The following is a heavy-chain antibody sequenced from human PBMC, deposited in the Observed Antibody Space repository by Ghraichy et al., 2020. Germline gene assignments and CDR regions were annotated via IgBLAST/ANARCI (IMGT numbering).Heavy chain of an antibody. CDR2: IYYSGST. V-gene: IGHV4-59*01. CDR3: ARAIVTAMRFDY. CDR1: GGSISSYY. D-gene: IGHD2-21*02. Sequence: SETLSLTCTVSGGSISSYYWSWIRQPPGKGLEWIGYIYYSGSTNYNPSLKSRVTISVDTSKNQFSLKLSSVTAADTAVYYCARAIVTAMRFDYWGQGTLVTVSS. J-gene: IGHJ4*02.